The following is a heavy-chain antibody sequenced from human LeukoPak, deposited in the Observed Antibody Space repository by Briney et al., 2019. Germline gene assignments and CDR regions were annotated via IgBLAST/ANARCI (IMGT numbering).Heavy chain of an antibody. Sequence: GGSLRLSCAASGFTISGNWMSWVRQAPGKGLECVANIKQDGSEKYYVNSVKGRFTISRDNAKNSLSLQMNSLRAEDTAVYYCARDFVHGYNYSWPSNWGQGTLVTVSS. J-gene: IGHJ4*02. D-gene: IGHD5-24*01. CDR2: IKQDGSEK. CDR3: ARDFVHGYNYSWPSN. V-gene: IGHV3-7*01. CDR1: GFTISGNW.